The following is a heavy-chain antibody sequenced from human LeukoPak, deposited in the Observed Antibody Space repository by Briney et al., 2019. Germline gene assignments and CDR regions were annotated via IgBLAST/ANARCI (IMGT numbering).Heavy chain of an antibody. V-gene: IGHV1-69*13. J-gene: IGHJ6*02. D-gene: IGHD2-15*01. CDR2: IIPIFGTA. Sequence: ASVKVSCKASGGTFSSYAISWVRQAPGQGLEWMGGIIPIFGTANYAQKFLGRVTITADESTSTAYMELSSLRSEDTAVYYCAGRYCSGGSCHYYYGMDVWGQGTTVTVSS. CDR3: AGRYCSGGSCHYYYGMDV. CDR1: GGTFSSYA.